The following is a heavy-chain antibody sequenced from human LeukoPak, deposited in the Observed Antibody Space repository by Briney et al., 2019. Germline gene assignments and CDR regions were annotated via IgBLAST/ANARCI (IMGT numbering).Heavy chain of an antibody. D-gene: IGHD4-17*01. J-gene: IGHJ4*02. CDR3: ARGIEEDYGDYEVY. Sequence: ASVKVSCKASGYTFTGYYMHWVRQAPGQGLEWMGWINPNSGGTSYAQKFQGRVTMTRDTSISTAYMELSRLRSDDTAVYYCARGIEEDYGDYEVYWGQGTLVTVSS. CDR2: INPNSGGT. V-gene: IGHV1-2*02. CDR1: GYTFTGYY.